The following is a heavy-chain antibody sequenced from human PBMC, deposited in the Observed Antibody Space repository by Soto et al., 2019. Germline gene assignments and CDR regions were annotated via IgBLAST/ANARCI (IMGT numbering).Heavy chain of an antibody. CDR2: INHSGST. V-gene: IGHV4-34*01. CDR1: VGSFSGYY. Sequence: PSETLSLTCSVYVGSFSGYYWSWIRQPPGKGLEWIGEINHSGSTNYNPSLKSRVTISVDTSKNQFSLKLSSVTAADTAVYYCARGTLYSYAASPRIGDDYYCGPGTLVT. J-gene: IGHJ4*01. CDR3: ARGTLYSYAASPRIGDDYY. D-gene: IGHD5-18*01.